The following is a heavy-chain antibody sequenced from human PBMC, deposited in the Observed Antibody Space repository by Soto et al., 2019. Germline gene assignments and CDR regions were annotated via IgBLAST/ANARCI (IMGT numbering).Heavy chain of an antibody. D-gene: IGHD2-15*01. CDR1: GYTFTSYD. V-gene: IGHV1-8*01. CDR2: MNPNSGNT. Sequence: ASVKVSCKASGYTFTSYDINWVRQATGQGLEWMGWMNPNSGNTGYAQKFQGRVTMTRNTSISTAYMELSSLRSEDTAVYYCARGSTYCSGGSCYSGYYYGMDVWGQGTTVTAP. CDR3: ARGSTYCSGGSCYSGYYYGMDV. J-gene: IGHJ6*02.